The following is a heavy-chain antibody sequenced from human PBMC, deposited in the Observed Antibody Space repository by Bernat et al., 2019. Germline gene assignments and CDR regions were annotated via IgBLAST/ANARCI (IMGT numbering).Heavy chain of an antibody. V-gene: IGHV1-18*04. Sequence: QAQLVQSGAEVKKPGASVKVSCKASGYTFTSYGLSWVRQAPGQGLEWMGWISAYNGNTNYAQKLQGRVTMTTHTPTSAAYMGLRSLRSADTAVYYCARDRRYYYGAGSYYSLGWFDAWGQGTLVTVSS. J-gene: IGHJ5*02. CDR2: ISAYNGNT. CDR3: ARDRRYYYGAGSYYSLGWFDA. D-gene: IGHD3-10*01. CDR1: GYTFTSYG.